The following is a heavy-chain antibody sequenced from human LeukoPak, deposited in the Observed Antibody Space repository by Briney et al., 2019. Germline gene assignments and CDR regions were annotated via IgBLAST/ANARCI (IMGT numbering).Heavy chain of an antibody. Sequence: SETLSLTCAVYGGSFSGYYWSWIRQPPGKGLEWIGRSYISGSTNYNPSLKSRVTMSVDTSKNQFSLRLSSVTAADTAVYYCARDRGSDAFDIWGQGTMVTVSS. J-gene: IGHJ3*02. V-gene: IGHV4-59*10. D-gene: IGHD3-10*01. CDR3: ARDRGSDAFDI. CDR1: GGSFSGYY. CDR2: SYISGST.